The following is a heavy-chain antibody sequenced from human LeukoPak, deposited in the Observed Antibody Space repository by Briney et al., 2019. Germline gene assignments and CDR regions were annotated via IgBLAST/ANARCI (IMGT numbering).Heavy chain of an antibody. CDR1: GGSISSYY. V-gene: IGHV4-59*01. J-gene: IGHJ6*02. Sequence: PWETLSLTCTVSGGSISSYYWSWIRQPPGKGLEWIGYIYYSGSTNYNPSLKSRVTISVDTSKNQFSLKLSSVTAADTAVYYCARDGPLAYCGGDCYSRYYYGMDVWGQGTTVTVSS. CDR2: IYYSGST. D-gene: IGHD2-21*02. CDR3: ARDGPLAYCGGDCYSRYYYGMDV.